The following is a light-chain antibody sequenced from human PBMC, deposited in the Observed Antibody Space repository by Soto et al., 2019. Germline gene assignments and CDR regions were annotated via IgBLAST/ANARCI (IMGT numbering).Light chain of an antibody. CDR2: DVS. CDR1: SSDVGGYNY. J-gene: IGLJ1*01. Sequence: QSVLTQPSSVSGSPGQSLTLSYTGTSSDVGGYNYVSWYQQHPGKAPKLMIYDVSNRPSGVSNRFSGSKSGNTASLTISGLQAEDEADYYCSSYTSSSTYVFGTGTKVTVL. CDR3: SSYTSSSTYV. V-gene: IGLV2-14*01.